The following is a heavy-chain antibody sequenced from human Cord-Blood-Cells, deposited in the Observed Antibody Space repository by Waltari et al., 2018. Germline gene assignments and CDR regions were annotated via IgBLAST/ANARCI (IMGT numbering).Heavy chain of an antibody. CDR3: ARQILGYCSSTSCYVDAFDI. Sequence: LQLQESGPGLVKPSETLSLTCTVSGGYISSSSYYWGWVRQPPGTGMEWIGSIYYSGSTYYNPSLKSRVTISVDTSKNQFSLKLSSVTAADTAVYYCARQILGYCSSTSCYVDAFDIWGQGTMVTVSS. CDR2: IYYSGST. V-gene: IGHV4-39*01. CDR1: GGYISSSSYY. J-gene: IGHJ3*02. D-gene: IGHD2-2*01.